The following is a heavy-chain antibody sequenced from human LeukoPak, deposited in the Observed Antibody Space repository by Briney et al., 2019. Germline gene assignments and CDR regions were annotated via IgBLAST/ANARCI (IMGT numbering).Heavy chain of an antibody. CDR1: GFAFSNAW. V-gene: IGHV3-49*04. CDR2: IRSKAYGGTT. J-gene: IGHJ4*02. Sequence: GGSLRLSCAASGFAFSNAWMSWVRQAPGKGLEWVGFIRSKAYGGTTEYAASVKGRFTISRDDSKSIAYLQMNSLKTEDTAVYYCSREGVPDWKIDYWGQGTLVTVSS. D-gene: IGHD1-1*01. CDR3: SREGVPDWKIDY.